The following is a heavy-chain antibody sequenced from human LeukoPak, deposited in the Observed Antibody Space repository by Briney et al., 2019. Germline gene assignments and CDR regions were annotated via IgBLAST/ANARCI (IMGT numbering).Heavy chain of an antibody. CDR3: ARDSRYCSSTSCSWAFDI. J-gene: IGHJ3*02. Sequence: GGSLRLSCAASGFTFSSYWMHWVRQAPGKGLVWVSRINSDGSSTSYADSVKGRFTISRDNAKNTLYLQMNSLRAEDTAVYYCARDSRYCSSTSCSWAFDIWGRGTMVTVSS. CDR2: INSDGSST. D-gene: IGHD2-2*01. V-gene: IGHV3-74*01. CDR1: GFTFSSYW.